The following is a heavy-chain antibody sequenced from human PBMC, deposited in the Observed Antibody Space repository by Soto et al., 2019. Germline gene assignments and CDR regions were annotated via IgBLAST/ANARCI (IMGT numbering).Heavy chain of an antibody. CDR3: ARIQLDTIMALDY. CDR2: IWSDGNNK. V-gene: IGHV3-33*01. CDR1: GFNFNTYG. J-gene: IGHJ4*02. D-gene: IGHD1-1*01. Sequence: QVQLVESGGGVVQPGKSLRLSCAASGFNFNTYGFQWVRQAPGKGLEWVAVIWSDGNNKYYADSVKGRFTISRDSSKNTLFLQMNSLTVEDTAVYYCARIQLDTIMALDYWGQGTLVTVFS.